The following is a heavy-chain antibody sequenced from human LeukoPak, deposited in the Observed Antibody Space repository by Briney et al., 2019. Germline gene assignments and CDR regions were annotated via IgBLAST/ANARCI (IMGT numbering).Heavy chain of an antibody. D-gene: IGHD6-19*01. V-gene: IGHV1-2*02. CDR3: ARDREQQWLGYYYYYMDV. CDR1: GYTFTGYY. J-gene: IGHJ6*03. Sequence: ASVKVSCKASGYTFTGYYMHWVRQAPGQGLEWMGWINPNSGGTNYAQKFQGRVTMTRDTSISTAYMELSRLRSDDAAVYYCARDREQQWLGYYYYYMDVWGKGTTVTVSS. CDR2: INPNSGGT.